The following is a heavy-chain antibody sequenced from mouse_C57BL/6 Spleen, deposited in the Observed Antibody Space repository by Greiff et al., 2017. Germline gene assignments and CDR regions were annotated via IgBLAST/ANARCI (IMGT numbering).Heavy chain of an antibody. J-gene: IGHJ4*01. D-gene: IGHD3-1*01. V-gene: IGHV1-26*01. CDR3: ATESSAYLKGMDY. CDR2: INPNNGGT. CDR1: GYTFTDYY. Sequence: VQLQQSGPELVKPGASVKISCKASGYTFTDYYMNWVKQSHGKSLEWIGDINPNNGGTSYNQKFKGKATLTVDKSSSTAYMELRSLTSEDSAVYYCATESSAYLKGMDYWGQGTSVTVSS.